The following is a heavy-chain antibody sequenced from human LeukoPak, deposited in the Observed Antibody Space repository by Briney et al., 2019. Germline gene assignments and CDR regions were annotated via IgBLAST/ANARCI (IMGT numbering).Heavy chain of an antibody. D-gene: IGHD4-11*01. CDR2: IHYSGNS. CDR3: AREGGRTVTTHY. Sequence: SETLSLTCTVSGGSISSYYWSWIRQTPGQGLEWIGYIHYSGNSYTNPSLKSRVSISVDTSKNQFSLNLNSVTAADTAVYFCAREGGRTVTTHYWGQGTQVTVSS. CDR1: GGSISSYY. J-gene: IGHJ4*02. V-gene: IGHV4-4*08.